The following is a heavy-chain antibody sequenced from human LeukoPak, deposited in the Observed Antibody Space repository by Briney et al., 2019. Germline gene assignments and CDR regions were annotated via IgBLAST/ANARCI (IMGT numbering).Heavy chain of an antibody. CDR2: INHSGSP. CDR3: ARGGGLDRGDY. J-gene: IGHJ4*02. D-gene: IGHD3/OR15-3a*01. CDR1: GGSFSGYY. V-gene: IGHV4-34*01. Sequence: SETLSLTCAVYGGSFSGYYWSWIRQPPRKGLEWIGEINHSGSPNYNPSLKSRVTISVDTSKNQFSLNLSSVTAADTAVYYCARGGGLDRGDYWGQGILVTVSS.